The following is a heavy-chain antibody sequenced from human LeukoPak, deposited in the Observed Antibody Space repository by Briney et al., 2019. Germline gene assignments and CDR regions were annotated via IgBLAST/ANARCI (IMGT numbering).Heavy chain of an antibody. V-gene: IGHV4-4*07. D-gene: IGHD3-10*01. Sequence: SETLSLTCTVSSGSISSYYWSWIRQPAGKGLEWIGRIYTSGSTNYNPSLKSRVTMSIDTSKSQFSLKLTSVTAADTAVYYCARHMSVSYDAFDLWGRGTTVTVSS. CDR1: SGSISSYY. CDR3: ARHMSVSYDAFDL. J-gene: IGHJ3*01. CDR2: IYTSGST.